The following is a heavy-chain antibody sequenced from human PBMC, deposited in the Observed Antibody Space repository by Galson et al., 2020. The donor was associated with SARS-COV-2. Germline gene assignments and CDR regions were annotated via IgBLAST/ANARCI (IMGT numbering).Heavy chain of an antibody. V-gene: IGHV3-48*01. CDR3: TRTPMLRGPNALYYYYGMDV. D-gene: IGHD3-10*01. CDR2: ISSSGATI. Sequence: GESLKISCTASGFTFRTYGINWVRQAPGKGLEWVAYISSSGATIYYAASVQGRVTVSRDNAKDSSYLQMNSLRGEDRGVYYCTRTPMLRGPNALYYYYGMDVWGQGTTVTVSS. CDR1: GFTFRTYG. J-gene: IGHJ6*02.